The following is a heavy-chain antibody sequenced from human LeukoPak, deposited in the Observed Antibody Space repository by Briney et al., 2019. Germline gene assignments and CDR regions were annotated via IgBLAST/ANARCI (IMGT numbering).Heavy chain of an antibody. Sequence: ASVKVSCKASGYTFTSYYMHWVRQAPGQGLEWMGIINPSGGSTSYAQKFQGRVTMTRDTSTSTVYMELSSLRSEDTAVYYCARDRLQIAAAVKYYYYYGMDVWGQGTTVTVSS. CDR1: GYTFTSYY. D-gene: IGHD6-13*01. J-gene: IGHJ6*02. CDR3: ARDRLQIAAAVKYYYYYGMDV. V-gene: IGHV1-46*01. CDR2: INPSGGST.